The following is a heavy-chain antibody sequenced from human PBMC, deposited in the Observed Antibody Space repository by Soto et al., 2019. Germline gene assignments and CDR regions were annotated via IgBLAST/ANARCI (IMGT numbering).Heavy chain of an antibody. J-gene: IGHJ4*02. V-gene: IGHV1-69*01. CDR3: ARGRPNMYYYDSSGYPGGGYYFDY. CDR1: GGTFSSYA. CDR2: IIPIFGTA. Sequence: VKVSCKASGGTFSSYAISWVRQAAGQGREWMGGIIPIFGTANYAQKFQGRVTITADESTSTAYMELSSLRSEDTAVYYCARGRPNMYYYDSSGYPGGGYYFDYWGQGTLVTVSS. D-gene: IGHD3-22*01.